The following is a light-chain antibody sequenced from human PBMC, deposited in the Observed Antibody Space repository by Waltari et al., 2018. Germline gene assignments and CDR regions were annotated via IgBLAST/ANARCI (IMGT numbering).Light chain of an antibody. CDR2: NVS. CDR3: ISYTSRTTYV. V-gene: IGLV2-14*01. Sequence: QSALTQPASVSGSPGQSITISCTGTSSDIGGFDYASWYQQHPGKVPRLVIHNVSQRPSGVSNRFSGSKSGNTASLTISGLQAEDEADYYCISYTSRTTYVFGTGTKVTVL. CDR1: SSDIGGFDY. J-gene: IGLJ1*01.